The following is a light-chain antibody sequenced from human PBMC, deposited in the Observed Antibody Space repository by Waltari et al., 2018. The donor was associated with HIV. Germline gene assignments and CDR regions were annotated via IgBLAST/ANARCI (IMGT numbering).Light chain of an antibody. J-gene: IGKJ4*01. CDR3: QQFNDLPPL. V-gene: IGKV1D-13*01. CDR2: DAS. CDR1: RGIITA. Sequence: AILLTQSPSSLSAAVGGSVTITCRASRGIITALAWYQQKPGRPPKLVIYDASTLESGVPSRFSGSGSGTDFTLTINSLEPEDSASYYCQQFNDLPPLFGGGTKVEI.